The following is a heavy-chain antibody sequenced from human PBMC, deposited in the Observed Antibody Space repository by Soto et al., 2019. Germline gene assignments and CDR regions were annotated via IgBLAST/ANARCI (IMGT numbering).Heavy chain of an antibody. Sequence: SETLSLTCTVSGGSISSYYWSWIRQPPGKGLEWIGYIYYSGSTNYNPSLKSRVTISVDTSKNQLSLKLSSVTAADTAVYYCAGHDSRGYPRDAEYWGQGTMVTVSS. J-gene: IGHJ4*02. CDR2: IYYSGST. V-gene: IGHV4-59*01. D-gene: IGHD3-22*01. CDR3: AGHDSRGYPRDAEY. CDR1: GGSISSYY.